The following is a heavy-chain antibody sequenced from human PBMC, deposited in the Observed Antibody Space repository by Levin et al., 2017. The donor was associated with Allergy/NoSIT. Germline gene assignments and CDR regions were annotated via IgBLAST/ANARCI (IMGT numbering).Heavy chain of an antibody. D-gene: IGHD2-15*01. Sequence: SETLSLTCTVSGGSISSYYWSWIRQPPGKGLEWIGYIYYSGSTNYNPSLKSRVTISVDTSKNQFSLKLSSVTAADTAVYYCARSQVLGGTPRWYFDLWGRGTLVAVSS. CDR3: ARSQVLGGTPRWYFDL. CDR2: IYYSGST. V-gene: IGHV4-59*01. J-gene: IGHJ2*01. CDR1: GGSISSYY.